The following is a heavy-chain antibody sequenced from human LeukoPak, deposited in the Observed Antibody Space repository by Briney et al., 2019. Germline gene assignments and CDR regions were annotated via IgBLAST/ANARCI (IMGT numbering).Heavy chain of an antibody. CDR2: IKQDGSEK. D-gene: IGHD6-19*01. CDR3: AREFRSGYNSRWFDY. V-gene: IGHV3-7*01. Sequence: PGGSLRLSCAASGFTSSNAWMSWVRQAPGKGLEWVANIKQDGSEKWYVDSVKGRFTISRDNAKNSLYLQMNSLRVEDTAVYYCAREFRSGYNSRWFDYWGQGTLVTVSS. CDR1: GFTSSNAW. J-gene: IGHJ5*01.